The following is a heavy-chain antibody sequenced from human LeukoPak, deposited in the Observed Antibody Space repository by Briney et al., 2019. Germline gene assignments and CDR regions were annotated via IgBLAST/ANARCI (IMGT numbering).Heavy chain of an antibody. CDR3: ARGCSGGSCYFDY. Sequence: SETLSLTCAVQGGSFSGYYWSWIRQPPGKGLEWIGEINHSGSTNCNPSLKSRVTISVDTSKNQFSLKLSSVTAADTAVYYCARGCSGGSCYFDYWGQGTLVTVSS. CDR2: INHSGST. J-gene: IGHJ4*02. V-gene: IGHV4-34*01. CDR1: GGSFSGYY. D-gene: IGHD2-15*01.